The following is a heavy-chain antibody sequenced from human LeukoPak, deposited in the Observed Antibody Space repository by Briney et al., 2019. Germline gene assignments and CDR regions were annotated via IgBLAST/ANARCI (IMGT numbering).Heavy chain of an antibody. J-gene: IGHJ4*02. V-gene: IGHV1-18*04. CDR3: ARDRWSGLDY. Sequence: ASVKVSCKASGYTFTGYYMHWVRQAPGQGLEWMGWISAYNGNTNYAQKLQGRVTMTTDTSTSTAYMELRSLRSDDTAVYYCARDRWSGLDYWGQGTLVTVSS. D-gene: IGHD3-3*01. CDR2: ISAYNGNT. CDR1: GYTFTGYY.